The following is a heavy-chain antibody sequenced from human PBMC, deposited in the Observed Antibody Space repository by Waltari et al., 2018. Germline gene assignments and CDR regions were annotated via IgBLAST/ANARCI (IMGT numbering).Heavy chain of an antibody. D-gene: IGHD3-10*01. Sequence: QVQLVQTGAEVKKHGASVKVSCKASGYTFTGHYMHWVRHAPEQGLGWMGWINPNIGGTNYAQKFQGRVTMTRDTSISTAYMGRGRLRSDDTAVYYCARVLVGGFGDQNAFDIWGQGTMVTVSS. V-gene: IGHV1-2*02. CDR2: INPNIGGT. J-gene: IGHJ3*02. CDR3: ARVLVGGFGDQNAFDI. CDR1: GYTFTGHY.